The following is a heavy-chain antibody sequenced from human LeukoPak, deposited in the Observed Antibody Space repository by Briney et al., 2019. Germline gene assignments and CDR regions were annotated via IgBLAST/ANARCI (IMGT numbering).Heavy chain of an antibody. V-gene: IGHV3-21*01. D-gene: IGHD6-19*01. CDR1: GFTFSSYS. J-gene: IGHJ4*02. CDR3: ARMAGTANFDY. CDR2: ISSSSSYI. Sequence: AGGSLRLSCAASGFTFSSYSMNWVRQAPGKGLEWVSSISSSSSYIYYADSVKGRFTISRDNAKNSLYLQMNSLRAEDTAVYYCARMAGTANFDYWAREPWSPSPQ.